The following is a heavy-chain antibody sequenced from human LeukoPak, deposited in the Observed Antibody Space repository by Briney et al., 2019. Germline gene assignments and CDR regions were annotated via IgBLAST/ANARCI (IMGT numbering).Heavy chain of an antibody. V-gene: IGHV3-21*04. CDR1: GFTFSSYS. CDR3: AVEGYCSGGACYTNWFDP. J-gene: IGHJ5*02. CDR2: ISSSSSYI. Sequence: GGSLRLSCAASGFTFSSYSMNWVRQAPGKGLEWVSSISSSSSYIYYADSVKGRFTISRDNAKNSLYLQMNSLRAEDTAVYYCAVEGYCSGGACYTNWFDPWGQGTLVTVSS. D-gene: IGHD2-15*01.